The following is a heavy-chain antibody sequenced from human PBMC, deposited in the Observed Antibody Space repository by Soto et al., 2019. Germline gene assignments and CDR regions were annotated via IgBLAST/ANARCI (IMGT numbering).Heavy chain of an antibody. CDR3: ARDHGDYDSPDY. CDR1: GYTFTSYY. V-gene: IGHV1-46*01. Sequence: QVQLVQSGAEVKKPGASVKVSCTASGYTFTSYYMHWVRQAPGQGLEWMGIINPSGGSTSYAQKFQGRVNMTRDTSTSTVYMELSSLRSEDTAVYYCARDHGDYDSPDYWGQGTLVTVSS. D-gene: IGHD4-17*01. CDR2: INPSGGST. J-gene: IGHJ4*02.